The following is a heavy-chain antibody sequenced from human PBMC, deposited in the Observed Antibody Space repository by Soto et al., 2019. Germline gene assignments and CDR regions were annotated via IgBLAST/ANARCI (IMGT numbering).Heavy chain of an antibody. Sequence: GGSLRLSCAASGFTFSSYSMNWVRQAPGKGLEWVSSISSSSSYIYYADSVKGRFTIPRDNAKNSLYLQMNSLKAEDTAVYYCARDLDGYCSGGSCSWRYYYGMDVWGQGTTVTVSS. D-gene: IGHD2-15*01. CDR1: GFTFSSYS. V-gene: IGHV3-21*01. CDR2: ISSSSSYI. J-gene: IGHJ6*02. CDR3: ARDLDGYCSGGSCSWRYYYGMDV.